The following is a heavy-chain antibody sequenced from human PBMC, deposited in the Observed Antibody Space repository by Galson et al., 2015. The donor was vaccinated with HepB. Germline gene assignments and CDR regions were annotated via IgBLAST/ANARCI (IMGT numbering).Heavy chain of an antibody. V-gene: IGHV7-4-1*02. J-gene: IGHJ4*02. CDR1: GYTFTNYA. D-gene: IGHD3-3*01. CDR2: INTNTGNP. CDR3: ARDLNALRFLKWLLPGRPPFDY. Sequence: SVKVSCKASGYTFTNYAINWVRQAPGQGLERMGWINTNTGNPTYAQGFTGRFVFSLDTSVSTAYLQISSLKAEDTAVYYCARDLNALRFLKWLLPGRPPFDYWGQGTLLTVSS.